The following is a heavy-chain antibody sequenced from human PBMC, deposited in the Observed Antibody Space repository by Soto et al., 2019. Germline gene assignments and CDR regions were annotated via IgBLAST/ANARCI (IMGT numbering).Heavy chain of an antibody. CDR1: GGTFSSYA. CDR3: ARASLEYYYDSSGYPDDAFDI. Sequence: AASVKVSCKASGGTFSSYAISWVRQAPGQGLEWMGGIIPIFGTANYAQKFQGRVTITADESTSTAYMELSSLRSEDTAVYYCARASLEYYYDSSGYPDDAFDIWGQGTMVTVSS. CDR2: IIPIFGTA. D-gene: IGHD3-22*01. V-gene: IGHV1-69*13. J-gene: IGHJ3*02.